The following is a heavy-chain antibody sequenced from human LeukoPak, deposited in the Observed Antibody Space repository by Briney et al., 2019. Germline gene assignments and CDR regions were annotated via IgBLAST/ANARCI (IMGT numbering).Heavy chain of an antibody. CDR2: ISAYNGNT. CDR1: GYTFTSYG. Sequence: ASVKVSCKASGYTFTSYGISWVLQAPGQGLEWMGWISAYNGNTNYAQKLQGRVTMTTDTSTSIAYMELRSLRSDDTAVYYCARELYYYDSSGYSNWFDPWGQGTLVTVSS. CDR3: ARELYYYDSSGYSNWFDP. V-gene: IGHV1-18*01. D-gene: IGHD3-22*01. J-gene: IGHJ5*02.